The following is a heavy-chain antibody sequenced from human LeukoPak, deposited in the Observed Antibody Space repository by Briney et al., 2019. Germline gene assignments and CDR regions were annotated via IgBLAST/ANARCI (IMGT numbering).Heavy chain of an antibody. J-gene: IGHJ4*02. D-gene: IGHD1-26*01. CDR3: GRDLGGRSGY. V-gene: IGHV3-30-3*01. Sequence: GGSLRLSCAASGFTFSSYAMHWVRQAPGKGLEWVAVISYDGSNKYYADSVKGRFSISRDNAKNTLYLQMNSLRAEDTAVYYCGRDLGGRSGYWGQGTLVTVSS. CDR2: ISYDGSNK. CDR1: GFTFSSYA.